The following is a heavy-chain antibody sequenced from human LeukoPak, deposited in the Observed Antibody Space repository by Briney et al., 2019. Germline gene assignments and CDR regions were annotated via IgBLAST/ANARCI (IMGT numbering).Heavy chain of an antibody. CDR1: GVSISGSYYY. V-gene: IGHV4-39*01. CDR2: IYYSGST. Sequence: SETLSLTCAVSGVSISGSYYYWGWIRQPPGKGLEWIGNIYYSGSTYYNASLQSRVTISIDTSKNQFSLRLNSVTAADTAMYYCARGSGYYYVDFDYWGQGTLVTASS. J-gene: IGHJ4*02. D-gene: IGHD3-22*01. CDR3: ARGSGYYYVDFDY.